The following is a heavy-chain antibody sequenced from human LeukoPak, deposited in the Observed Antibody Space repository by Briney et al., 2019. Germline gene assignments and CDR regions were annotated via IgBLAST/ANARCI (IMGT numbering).Heavy chain of an antibody. Sequence: SETLSLTCTVSGGSISSRYWSWIRQPPGKGLGWIGYIYYSGSTNYNPSLKSRVTISVDTSKNQFSLKLSSVTAADTAVYYCARGRDGYNFLDYWGQGTLVTVSS. CDR1: GGSISSRY. CDR3: ARGRDGYNFLDY. J-gene: IGHJ4*02. D-gene: IGHD5-24*01. V-gene: IGHV4-59*11. CDR2: IYYSGST.